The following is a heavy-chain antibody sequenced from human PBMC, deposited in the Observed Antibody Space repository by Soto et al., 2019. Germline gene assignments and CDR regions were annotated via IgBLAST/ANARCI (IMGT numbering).Heavy chain of an antibody. CDR1: GGSISSGRYS. Sequence: SETLSLTCSVSGGSISSGRYSWGWIRQPPGKGLEWIGTFHYSGRTYYSPSLESRVTISVDTSKNQFSLKVSSVTAADTAVFYCARLAGYCSGTSCYGYYGMDVWGQGTTVTVSS. D-gene: IGHD2-2*01. CDR2: FHYSGRT. CDR3: ARLAGYCSGTSCYGYYGMDV. V-gene: IGHV4-39*01. J-gene: IGHJ6*02.